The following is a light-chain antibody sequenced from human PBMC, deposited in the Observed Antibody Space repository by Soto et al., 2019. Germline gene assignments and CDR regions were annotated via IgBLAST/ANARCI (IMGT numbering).Light chain of an antibody. CDR1: GSDVGGYND. Sequence: QSALTQPASVSGSPGQSITISCTGTGSDVGGYNDVSWYQQHPGKAPKVMIYDVSNRPSGVSNRFSGSKSGNTASLTISGLRDEDEADYYCSSYTSASTPLVFGGGTQLTVL. CDR3: SSYTSASTPLV. J-gene: IGLJ2*01. CDR2: DVS. V-gene: IGLV2-14*01.